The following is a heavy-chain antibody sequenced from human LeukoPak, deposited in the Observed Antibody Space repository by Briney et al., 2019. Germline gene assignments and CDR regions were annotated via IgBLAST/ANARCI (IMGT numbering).Heavy chain of an antibody. D-gene: IGHD2-15*01. J-gene: IGHJ4*02. V-gene: IGHV3-23*01. CDR3: AKDIVLGDCSGGSCQSDFDY. CDR1: GFSFSRSG. CDR2: IGGSGGST. Sequence: LPGGSLRLSCAPSGFSFSRSGMSWARQAAGKGMEWVPAIGGSGGSTYYADSVKGRFTIARDNSKNTLYLQMNSLRAEDTAVYYCAKDIVLGDCSGGSCQSDFDYWGQGTLVTVSS.